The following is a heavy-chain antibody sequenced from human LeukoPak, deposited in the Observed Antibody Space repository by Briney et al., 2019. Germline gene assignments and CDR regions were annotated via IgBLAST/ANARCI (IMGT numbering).Heavy chain of an antibody. CDR2: ISYDGSNK. V-gene: IGHV3-30-3*01. J-gene: IGHJ4*02. CDR3: HSFGTVAGGLFDY. CDR1: GFTFSSYA. D-gene: IGHD6-19*01. Sequence: TGGSLRLSCAASGFTFSSYAMHWVRQAPGKGLEWVAVISYDGSNKYYADSVKGRFTISRDNSKNTLYLQMNSLRAEDTAVYYCHSFGTVAGGLFDYWGQGTLVTVSS.